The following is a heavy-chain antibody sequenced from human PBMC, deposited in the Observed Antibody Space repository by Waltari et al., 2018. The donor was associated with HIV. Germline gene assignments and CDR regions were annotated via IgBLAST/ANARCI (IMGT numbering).Heavy chain of an antibody. V-gene: IGHV4-31*03. CDR3: ARDGKSSYYYDSSPNWFDP. CDR1: GGSISSGGYY. CDR2: IYYSGST. Sequence: QVQLQESGPGLVKPSQTLSLTCTFSGGSISSGGYYWSWLRQHPGKGLEWIGFIYYSGSTYYNPSLKSRVTISVDTSKNQFSLKLSSVTAADTAVYYCARDGKSSYYYDSSPNWFDPWGQGTLVAVSS. J-gene: IGHJ5*02. D-gene: IGHD3-22*01.